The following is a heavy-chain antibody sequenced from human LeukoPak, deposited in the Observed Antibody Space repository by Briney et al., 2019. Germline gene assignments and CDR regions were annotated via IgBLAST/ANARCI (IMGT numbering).Heavy chain of an antibody. V-gene: IGHV3-21*01. Sequence: KPGGSLRLSCAASGFTFDDYGMSWVRQAPGKGLEWVSSISSSSSYIYYADSVKGRFTISRENAKNSLYLQMHSLRAEDTAVYYCARGLRGIVAAAGNYYMDVWGKGTTVTVSS. J-gene: IGHJ6*03. CDR2: ISSSSSYI. CDR3: ARGLRGIVAAAGNYYMDV. CDR1: GFTFDDYG. D-gene: IGHD6-13*01.